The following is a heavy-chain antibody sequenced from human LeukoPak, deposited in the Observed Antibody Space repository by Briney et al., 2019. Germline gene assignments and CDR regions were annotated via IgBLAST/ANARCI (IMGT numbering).Heavy chain of an antibody. CDR2: MNPGTGTT. CDR3: ARDGSGFSPYWYFDL. Sequence: ASVKVFCKASGFVFTGYYMHWVRQAPGQGLEWMGWMNPGTGTTKYSQKFQGRVTMSRDTSSTTAYMELNRLTSDDTAVYYCARDGSGFSPYWYFDLWGRGTLVTVSS. D-gene: IGHD3-3*01. CDR1: GFVFTGYY. J-gene: IGHJ2*01. V-gene: IGHV1-2*02.